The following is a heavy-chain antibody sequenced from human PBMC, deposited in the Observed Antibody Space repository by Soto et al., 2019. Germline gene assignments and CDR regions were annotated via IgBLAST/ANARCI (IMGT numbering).Heavy chain of an antibody. D-gene: IGHD3-9*01. J-gene: IGHJ4*02. CDR3: ARNGRGDILTGVDY. CDR1: GGSFSGYY. CDR2: INHSGST. V-gene: IGHV4-34*01. Sequence: SETLSLTCAVYGGSFSGYYWSWIRQPPGKGLEWIGEINHSGSTNYNPSLKSRVTISVDTSKNQFSLKLSSVTAADTAVYYCARNGRGDILTGVDYWGQGTLVTVSS.